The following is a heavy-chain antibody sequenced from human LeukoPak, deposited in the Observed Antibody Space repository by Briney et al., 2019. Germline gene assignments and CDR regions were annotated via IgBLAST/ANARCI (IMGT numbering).Heavy chain of an antibody. D-gene: IGHD3-10*01. CDR2: ISHTGST. CDR3: ASGPRWFYRS. Sequence: GSLRLSCVASGFTVSSYFMSWVRQPPGKGLEWLGEISHTGSTSYNPSLYSRVTITADTSKNQFALNLSSVTAADTAVYYCASGPRWFYRSWGQGTLATVSS. V-gene: IGHV4-34*01. J-gene: IGHJ4*02. CDR1: GFTVSSYF.